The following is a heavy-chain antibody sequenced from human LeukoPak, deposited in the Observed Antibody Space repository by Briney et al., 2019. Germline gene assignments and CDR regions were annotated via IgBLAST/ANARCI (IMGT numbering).Heavy chain of an antibody. D-gene: IGHD5-12*01. J-gene: IGHJ4*02. Sequence: SETLSLTCTVSGGSISSSSYYWGWIRQPPGKGLEWIGSIYYSGSTYYNPSLKSRVTISVDTSKNQFSLKLSSVTAADTAVYYCAREEYSGHDDYWGQGTLVTVSS. CDR1: GGSISSSSYY. CDR3: AREEYSGHDDY. V-gene: IGHV4-39*07. CDR2: IYYSGST.